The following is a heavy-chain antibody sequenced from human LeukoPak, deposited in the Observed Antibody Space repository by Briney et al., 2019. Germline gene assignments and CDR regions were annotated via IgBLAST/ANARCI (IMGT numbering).Heavy chain of an antibody. CDR2: IYSGGST. CDR1: GLPAGSNY. J-gene: IGHJ4*02. V-gene: IGHV3-66*01. CDR3: ARGGYSSSWYDY. D-gene: IGHD6-13*01. Sequence: PGGSLRLSGEAFGLPAGSNYMSWVPKAPGKGLEWVSVIYSGGSTYYADSVKGRFTISRDNSKNTLYLQMNSLRAEDTAVYYCARGGYSSSWYDYWGQGTLVTVSS.